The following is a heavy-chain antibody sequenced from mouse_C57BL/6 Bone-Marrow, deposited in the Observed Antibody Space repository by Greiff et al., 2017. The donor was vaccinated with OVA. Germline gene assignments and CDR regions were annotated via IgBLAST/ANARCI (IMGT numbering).Heavy chain of an antibody. D-gene: IGHD1-1*01. CDR2: ISSGGSYT. Sequence: EVNVVESGGDLVKPGGSLKLSCAASGFTFSSYGLSWVRQTPDKRLEWVATISSGGSYTYYPDSVTGRFTISRDNAKNTLYLQMSSLMSEDTARYYCARHYYCSIYYWGQGTTLTVSS. V-gene: IGHV5-6*01. CDR3: ARHYYCSIYY. J-gene: IGHJ2*01. CDR1: GFTFSSYG.